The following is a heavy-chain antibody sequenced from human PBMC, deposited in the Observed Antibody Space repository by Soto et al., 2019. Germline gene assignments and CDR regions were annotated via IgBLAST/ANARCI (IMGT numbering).Heavy chain of an antibody. CDR1: GFTFSDYY. V-gene: IGHV3-11*01. D-gene: IGHD2-15*01. CDR2: ISSSGSTI. Sequence: QVQLVESGGGLVKPGGSLRLSCAASGFTFSDYYMSWIRQAPGKGLEWVSYISSSGSTIYYADSVKGRFTISRDNAKNSLYLQMNSLRAEDTAVYYWARDDLIHCSGGSCYYYYYGMDVWGQGTTVTVSS. CDR3: ARDDLIHCSGGSCYYYYYGMDV. J-gene: IGHJ6*02.